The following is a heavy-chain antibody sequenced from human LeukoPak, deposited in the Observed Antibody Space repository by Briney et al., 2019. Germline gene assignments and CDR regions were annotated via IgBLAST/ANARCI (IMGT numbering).Heavy chain of an antibody. Sequence: GGSLRLSCAASGFTFNNFNMNWVRQAPGKGLEWVSSITSGGDYIYYADSVKGRFTTSRDNAKNSLSLQLNSLRVEDTAVYYCARGHCDVLAASYKWTPDYWGQGTLVTVSS. CDR1: GFTFNNFN. CDR3: ARGHCDVLAASYKWTPDY. V-gene: IGHV3-21*01. D-gene: IGHD3-9*01. J-gene: IGHJ4*02. CDR2: ITSGGDYI.